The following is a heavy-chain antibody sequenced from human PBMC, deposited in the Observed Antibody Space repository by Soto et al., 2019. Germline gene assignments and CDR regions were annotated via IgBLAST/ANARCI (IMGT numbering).Heavy chain of an antibody. CDR1: GYTFTSYY. D-gene: IGHD7-27*01. J-gene: IGHJ4*02. CDR2: INPSAGST. V-gene: IGHV1-46*01. Sequence: QVQLVQAGAEVKKPGASVKVSCKASGYTFTSYYMHWVRQAPGQGLELMGIINPSAGSTNYAQKFQGRVTMTRDKSTSTVYMELSSLRSEDTALYYCARARTGDFDYWGQGTLVTV. CDR3: ARARTGDFDY.